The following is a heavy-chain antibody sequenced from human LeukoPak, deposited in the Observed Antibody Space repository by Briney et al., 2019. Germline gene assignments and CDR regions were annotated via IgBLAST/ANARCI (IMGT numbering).Heavy chain of an antibody. Sequence: SETLSLTCAVSGGSISSGGYSWSWIRQPPGKGLEWLAYIYHSGSTFYNPSLKSRVTISVDRSKNQFSLKLSSVTAADTAVYYCARGVHIAAAQYGYWGQGTLVTVSS. J-gene: IGHJ4*02. CDR3: ARGVHIAAAQYGY. CDR2: IYHSGST. V-gene: IGHV4-30-2*01. CDR1: GGSISSGGYS. D-gene: IGHD6-13*01.